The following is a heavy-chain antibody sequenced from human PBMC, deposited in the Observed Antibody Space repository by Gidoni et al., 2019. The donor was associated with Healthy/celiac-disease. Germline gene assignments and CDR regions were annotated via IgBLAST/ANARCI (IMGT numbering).Heavy chain of an antibody. D-gene: IGHD1-1*01. CDR1: GYPFTNYW. CDR2: IWPDDSDT. CDR3: ARQASGNIGGEN. Sequence: EVQLVQSGAQVKQAGESLKISCEASGYPFTNYWVAWVRQVPGKGLEWMGNIWPDDSDTRYSPSFQGQVTSSADKSINTAYLQWSSLKASDTAFYYCARQASGNIGGENWGQGTLVTVSS. V-gene: IGHV5-51*01. J-gene: IGHJ4*02.